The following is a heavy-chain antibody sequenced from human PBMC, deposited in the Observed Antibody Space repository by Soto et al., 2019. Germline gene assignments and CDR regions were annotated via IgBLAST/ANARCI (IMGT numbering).Heavy chain of an antibody. Sequence: GASVKVSCKASGYTFTSYGISWVQQAPGQGLEWMGWISAYNGNTNYAQKLQGRVTMTTDTSTSTAYMELRSLRSDDTAVYYCAVGRRAATSLGRFFDYWGQRTLVTVSS. D-gene: IGHD2-15*01. CDR1: GYTFTSYG. V-gene: IGHV1-18*04. J-gene: IGHJ4*02. CDR3: AVGRRAATSLGRFFDY. CDR2: ISAYNGNT.